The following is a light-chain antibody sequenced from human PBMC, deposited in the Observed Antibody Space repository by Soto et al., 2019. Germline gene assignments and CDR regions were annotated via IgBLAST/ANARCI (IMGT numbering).Light chain of an antibody. Sequence: DIQMTQSPSTLSASVGDRVTITCRASQSISTWLAWYQQKPGKAPKLLIYDASSLQSGVPSRFSGSGSGTEFTLTISSLQPDDFASYYCQQLNTYPPWTFGQGTKVDFK. CDR1: QSISTW. J-gene: IGKJ1*01. CDR2: DAS. V-gene: IGKV1-5*01. CDR3: QQLNTYPPWT.